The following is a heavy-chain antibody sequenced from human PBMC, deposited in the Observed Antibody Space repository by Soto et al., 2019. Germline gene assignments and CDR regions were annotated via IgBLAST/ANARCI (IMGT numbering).Heavy chain of an antibody. CDR3: ARLSRGVVVVPAWLDG. CDR2: IDPSDSYT. D-gene: IGHD2-2*01. Sequence: DSLKLSCKGSGYSFTSYWISWVRQMPGKGLEWMGRIDPSDSYTNYSPSFQGHVTISADKSISTAYLQWSSLKASDTAMYYCARLSRGVVVVPAWLDGWGQGTTVTVSS. J-gene: IGHJ6*02. V-gene: IGHV5-10-1*01. CDR1: GYSFTSYW.